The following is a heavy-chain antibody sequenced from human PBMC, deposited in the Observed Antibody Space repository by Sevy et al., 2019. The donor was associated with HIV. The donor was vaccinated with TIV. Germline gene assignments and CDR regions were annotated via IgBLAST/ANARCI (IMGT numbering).Heavy chain of an antibody. D-gene: IGHD3-10*01. CDR3: ATSRGVKGVETRYD. Sequence: GGSLRLSCAASGFSFSVAWMNWVRQAPGQGLEWVGHIKSNAEGATTNYAAPVKGRFTISRDDSKTTVYLQMNSLQTEDTAVYYCATSRGVKGVETRYDWGRGTLVTVSS. V-gene: IGHV3-15*07. J-gene: IGHJ4*02. CDR2: IKSNAEGATT. CDR1: GFSFSVAW.